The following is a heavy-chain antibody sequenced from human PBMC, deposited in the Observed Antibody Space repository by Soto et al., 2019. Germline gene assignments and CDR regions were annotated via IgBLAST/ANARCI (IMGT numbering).Heavy chain of an antibody. J-gene: IGHJ3*02. CDR2: IYYSGST. CDR1: GGSISSGGDY. D-gene: IGHD4-17*01. Sequence: SETLSLTCTVSGGSISSGGDYWSWIRQHPGKGLEWIGYIYYSGSTYYNPSLKSRVTISVDTSKNQFSLKLSSVTAADTAVYYCARDKTTHDAFDIWGQGTMVTVSS. V-gene: IGHV4-31*03. CDR3: ARDKTTHDAFDI.